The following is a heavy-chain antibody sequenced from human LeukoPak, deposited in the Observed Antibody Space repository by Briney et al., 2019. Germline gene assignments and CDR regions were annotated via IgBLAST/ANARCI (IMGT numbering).Heavy chain of an antibody. CDR3: ARDPGYDFWSGYYSDA. J-gene: IGHJ4*02. D-gene: IGHD3-3*01. Sequence: GGSLRLSCAASGFTFSSYSMNWVRQAPGKGLEWVSYISSSSSTIYYADSVKGRFTISRDNAKNSLYLQMNSLSPEDTAVYYCARDPGYDFWSGYYSDAWGQGTLVTVSS. V-gene: IGHV3-48*04. CDR2: ISSSSSTI. CDR1: GFTFSSYS.